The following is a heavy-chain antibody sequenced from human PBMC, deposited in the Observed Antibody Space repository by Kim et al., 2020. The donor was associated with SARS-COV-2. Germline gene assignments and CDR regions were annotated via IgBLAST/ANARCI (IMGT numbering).Heavy chain of an antibody. V-gene: IGHV1-3*01. J-gene: IGHJ3*02. Sequence: ASVKVSCKASGYTFSRLGLHWLRQAPGQSLEWMGWFNAGNGFTEYSQKFQGRVAITRDTSASTMYMELSSLRYEDTAIYFCARGPGLGDMGGGGFDIWGQGTKVTVAS. CDR2: FNAGNGFT. CDR1: GYTFSRLG. D-gene: IGHD3-16*01. CDR3: ARGPGLGDMGGGGFDI.